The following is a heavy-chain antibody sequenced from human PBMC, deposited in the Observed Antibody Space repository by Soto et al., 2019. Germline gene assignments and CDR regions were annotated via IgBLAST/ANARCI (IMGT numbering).Heavy chain of an antibody. CDR3: ARSQTTVPSYDY. CDR1: GGSISSGGYS. J-gene: IGHJ4*02. Sequence: SETLSLTCAVSGGSISSGGYSWSWIRQPPGKGLEWIGYIYHSGSTYYNPSLKSRVTISVDRSKNQFSLKLSSVTAADTAVYYCARSQTTVPSYDYWGQGTLVT. V-gene: IGHV4-30-2*01. CDR2: IYHSGST. D-gene: IGHD4-17*01.